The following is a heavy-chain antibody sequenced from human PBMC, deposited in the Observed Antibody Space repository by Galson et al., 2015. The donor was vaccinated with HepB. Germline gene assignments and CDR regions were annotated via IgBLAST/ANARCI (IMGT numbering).Heavy chain of an antibody. Sequence: SLRLSCAASGFTFSGSAIHWVRQTSGKGLEWVDRIRSKASNYATAYTASLKGRFTISRDDTKHTEYLHMRSLRTEDTDVYYCNRLGDLSGYSSSWGQGTLVTVS. CDR1: GFTFSGSA. CDR3: NRLGDLSGYSSS. CDR2: IRSKASNYAT. J-gene: IGHJ4*02. D-gene: IGHD6-13*01. V-gene: IGHV3-73*01.